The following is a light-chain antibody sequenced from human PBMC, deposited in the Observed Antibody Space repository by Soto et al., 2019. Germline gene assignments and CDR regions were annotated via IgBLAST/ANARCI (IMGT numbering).Light chain of an antibody. V-gene: IGLV2-23*01. CDR2: DDI. Sequence: QSALTQPASVSGSPGQSITISCTGTSRDVGSYNLVSWYQQHPGKAPKLMIYDDIELPSGVSNRFSGSKSGNTASLTISGLQTEDEADYYCCSYAGGTSVVFGGGTKLTVL. CDR3: CSYAGGTSVV. J-gene: IGLJ2*01. CDR1: SRDVGSYNL.